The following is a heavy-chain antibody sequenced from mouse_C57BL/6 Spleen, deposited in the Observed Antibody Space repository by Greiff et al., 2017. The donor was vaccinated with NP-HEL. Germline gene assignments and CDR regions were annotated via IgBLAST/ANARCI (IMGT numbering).Heavy chain of an antibody. V-gene: IGHV1-63*01. CDR3: ARTLGSGEDYFDY. CDR1: GYTFTNYW. J-gene: IGHJ2*01. Sequence: QVQLQQSGAELVRPGTSVKMSCKASGYTFTNYWIGWAKQRPGHGLEWIGDIYPGGGYTNYNEKFKGKATLTADKSSSTAYMQFSSLTSEDSAIYYCARTLGSGEDYFDYWGQGTTLTVSS. CDR2: IYPGGGYT. D-gene: IGHD4-1*01.